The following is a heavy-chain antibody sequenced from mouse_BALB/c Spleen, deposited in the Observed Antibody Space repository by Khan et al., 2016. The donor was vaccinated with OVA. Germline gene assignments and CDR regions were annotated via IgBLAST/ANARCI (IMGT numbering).Heavy chain of an antibody. CDR3: ASRSYFGYTFTY. Sequence: QVQLQQSGAELARPGASVKLSCKAVGYNFTDYYTNWVKQRTGQGLEWIGEISPGSGDTYYNEKSKGKATLTADKSSTTAYMQISSLKSQASAGECCASRSYFGYTFTYWGQGTLVTMSA. J-gene: IGHJ3*01. CDR2: ISPGSGDT. CDR1: GYNFTDYY. D-gene: IGHD1-2*01. V-gene: IGHV1-77*01.